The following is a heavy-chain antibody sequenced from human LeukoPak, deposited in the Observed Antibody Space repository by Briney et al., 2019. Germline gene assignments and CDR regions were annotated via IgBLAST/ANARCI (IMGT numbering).Heavy chain of an antibody. J-gene: IGHJ5*02. V-gene: IGHV3-7*03. CDR1: GFPFSDYL. D-gene: IGHD2-2*01. Sequence: GGSLRLSCFASGFPFSDYLLTWVRQAPGKGLEWVANIKQDGSEKYYVDSVRGRFTISRDNTKNSLYLQINSLRAEDTAVYYCASLGFCSRAICVDQWGQGTLVTVSS. CDR2: IKQDGSEK. CDR3: ASLGFCSRAICVDQ.